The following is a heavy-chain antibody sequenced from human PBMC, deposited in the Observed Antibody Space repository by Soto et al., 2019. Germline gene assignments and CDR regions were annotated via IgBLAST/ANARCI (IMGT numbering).Heavy chain of an antibody. CDR2: ISAYNGNT. V-gene: IGHV1-18*01. Sequence: ASVKVSCKASGYTFTSYGISWVRQAPGQGLEWMGWISAYNGNTNYARKLQGRVTMTTDTSTSTAYMELRSLRSDDTAVYYCARVRFRALVLPGKKTNWFDPWGQGTLVTVSS. CDR3: ARVRFRALVLPGKKTNWFDP. CDR1: GYTFTSYG. D-gene: IGHD6-13*01. J-gene: IGHJ5*02.